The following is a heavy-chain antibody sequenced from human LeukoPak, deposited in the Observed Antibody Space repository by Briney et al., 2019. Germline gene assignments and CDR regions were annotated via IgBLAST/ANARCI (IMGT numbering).Heavy chain of an antibody. Sequence: ASVKVSCKASGYTFNGYYMHWVRQAPGQGLEWMGIINPSGGSTSYAQKFQGRVTMTRDISTSTVYMELSSLRSEDTAVYYCARATNGEQQLVGGYDYWGQGTLVTVSS. CDR3: ARATNGEQQLVGGYDY. V-gene: IGHV1-46*02. D-gene: IGHD6-13*01. CDR2: INPSGGST. J-gene: IGHJ4*02. CDR1: GYTFNGYY.